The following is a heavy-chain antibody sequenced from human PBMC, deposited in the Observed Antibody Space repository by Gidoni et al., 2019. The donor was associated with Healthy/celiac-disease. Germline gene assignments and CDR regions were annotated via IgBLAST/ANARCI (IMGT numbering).Heavy chain of an antibody. D-gene: IGHD3-10*01. J-gene: IGHJ4*02. V-gene: IGHV5-51*01. CDR3: ARRGRGMVRGVGAFDY. CDR2: IYPGDSDT. CDR1: RYSFTSYW. Sequence: ELQLLQSGAELKKPGKSLKICCTGSRYSFTSYWICWVRQRPGKGLEWRGFIYPGDSDTRYSPSFHGQVTISAEKSISTAYLQWSSMKASEIAMYYCARRGRGMVRGVGAFDYWGQGTLVTVSS.